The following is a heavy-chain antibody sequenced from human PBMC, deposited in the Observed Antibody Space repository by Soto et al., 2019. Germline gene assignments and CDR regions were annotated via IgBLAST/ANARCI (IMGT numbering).Heavy chain of an antibody. CDR3: ATVFEH. J-gene: IGHJ4*02. Sequence: VPLVESGGGSVQPGGSLILSCVASGITFSGFWMHWVRQVPGKGLVWVARVDSAGSGTSYADSVKGRFTISRDNAKNTLSLQMDSLRVEDTAVYYCATVFEHWGQGIPVTVSS. CDR1: GITFSGFW. CDR2: VDSAGSGT. V-gene: IGHV3-74*01.